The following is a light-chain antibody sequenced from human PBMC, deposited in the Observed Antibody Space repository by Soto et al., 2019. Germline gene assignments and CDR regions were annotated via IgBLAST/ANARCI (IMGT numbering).Light chain of an antibody. J-gene: IGKJ1*01. CDR2: KAS. Sequence: DAPMTQSPSTLSASVGDRVTITCRASQGISDWLAWYQQKPGKAPKLLIYKASRLESGVPSRFSGRGFGTEFTLTISSLQPDDVGSYYCQQFNTWTFGQGTKVEIK. CDR1: QGISDW. V-gene: IGKV1-5*03. CDR3: QQFNTWT.